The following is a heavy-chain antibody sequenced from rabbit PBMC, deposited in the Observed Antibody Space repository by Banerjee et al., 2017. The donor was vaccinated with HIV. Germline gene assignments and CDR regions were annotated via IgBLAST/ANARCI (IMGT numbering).Heavy chain of an antibody. D-gene: IGHD6-1*01. Sequence: QSLEESGGDLVKPGASLTLTCTASGFDLSSSYWICWVRQAPGKGLEWIACIYTGSSGSTYYASWAKGRFTISKTSSTTVTLQMTSLTAADTATYFCARDDIGYVIFNLWGPGTLVTVS. CDR2: IYTGSSGST. J-gene: IGHJ4*01. CDR1: GFDLSSSYW. V-gene: IGHV1S40*01. CDR3: ARDDIGYVIFNL.